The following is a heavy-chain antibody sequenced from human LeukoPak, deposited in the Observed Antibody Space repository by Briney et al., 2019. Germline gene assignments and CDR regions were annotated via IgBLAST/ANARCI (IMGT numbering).Heavy chain of an antibody. J-gene: IGHJ4*02. CDR2: IYHSGST. D-gene: IGHD2-2*02. V-gene: IGHV4-38-2*02. CDR1: GYSISSGYY. Sequence: SETLSLTCTVSGYSISSGYYWGWIRQPPGKGPEWIGSIYHSGSTYYNPSLKSRVTISVDTSKNQFSLKLSSVTAADTAVYYCASLCSSTSCYTEGNFDYWGQGTLVTVSS. CDR3: ASLCSSTSCYTEGNFDY.